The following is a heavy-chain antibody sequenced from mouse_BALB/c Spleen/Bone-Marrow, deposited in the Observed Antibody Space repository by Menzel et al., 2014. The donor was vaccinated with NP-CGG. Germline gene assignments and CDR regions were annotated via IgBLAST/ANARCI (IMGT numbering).Heavy chain of an antibody. D-gene: IGHD4-1*01. V-gene: IGHV5-17*02. CDR2: ISSDSGAI. CDR1: GFTFSSFG. Sequence: EVQGVESGGGLVQPGGSRKLSCAASGFTFSSFGMHWVRQAPEKGLEWIAYISSDSGAIFYADTVKGRFTISRDDPKNPLFLQMTSLRSEDADIYFCTRGGNWEDFDYWGQGTTLTVSS. CDR3: TRGGNWEDFDY. J-gene: IGHJ2*01.